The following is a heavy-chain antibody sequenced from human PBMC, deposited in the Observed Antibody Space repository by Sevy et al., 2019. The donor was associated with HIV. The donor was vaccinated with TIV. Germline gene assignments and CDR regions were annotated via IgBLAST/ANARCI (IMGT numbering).Heavy chain of an antibody. Sequence: GESLKISCKGSGYSFTSHWLGWVRHMPGKGLEWMGIIYPDYSDTKYSPSFQGQVTFSADKSITTAYLHWSSLKASDTAMYYCATSRSGYFASSGYYIYWGQGTLVTVSS. CDR3: ATSRSGYFASSGYYIY. V-gene: IGHV5-51*01. J-gene: IGHJ4*02. D-gene: IGHD3-22*01. CDR1: GYSFTSHW. CDR2: IYPDYSDT.